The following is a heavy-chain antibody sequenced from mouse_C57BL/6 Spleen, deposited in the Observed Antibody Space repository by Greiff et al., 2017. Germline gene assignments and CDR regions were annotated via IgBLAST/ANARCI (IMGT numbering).Heavy chain of an antibody. CDR3: TYDGYLAWFAY. V-gene: IGHV14-1*01. CDR2: IDPEDGDT. J-gene: IGHJ3*01. CDR1: GFNITDYY. D-gene: IGHD2-3*01. Sequence: VQLQQSGAELVRPGASVKLSCTASGFNITDYYMHWVKQRPEQGLEWIGRIDPEDGDTEYAPKFQGKATMTADTSSNTAYLQLSSLTSEDTAVYYCTYDGYLAWFAYWGQGTLVTVSA.